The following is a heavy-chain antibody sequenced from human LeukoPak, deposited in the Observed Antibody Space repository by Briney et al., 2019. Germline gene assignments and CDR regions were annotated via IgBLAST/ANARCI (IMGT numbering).Heavy chain of an antibody. CDR1: GYTFTSYG. Sequence: ASVKVSCKASGYTFTSYGISWVRQAPGQGLERMGWISAYNGNTNYAQKLQGRVTMTTDTSTSTAYMELRSLRSDDTAVYYCARDGRGAGGLQGFDPWGQGTLVTVSS. CDR2: ISAYNGNT. J-gene: IGHJ5*02. D-gene: IGHD3-10*01. CDR3: ARDGRGAGGLQGFDP. V-gene: IGHV1-18*04.